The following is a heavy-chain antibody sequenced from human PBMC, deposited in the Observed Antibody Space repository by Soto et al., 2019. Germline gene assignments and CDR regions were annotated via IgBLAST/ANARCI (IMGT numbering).Heavy chain of an antibody. CDR2: MNPNSGNT. D-gene: IGHD3-16*02. CDR3: ARGFEDYVWGSYRYLAY. Sequence: VASVKVSCKASGYTFTSYDINWLRQATGQGLEWMGWMNPNSGNTGYAQKFQGRVTMTRNTSISTAYMELSSLRSEDTAVYYCARGFEDYVWGSYRYLAYWGQGTLVTVSS. J-gene: IGHJ4*02. V-gene: IGHV1-8*01. CDR1: GYTFTSYD.